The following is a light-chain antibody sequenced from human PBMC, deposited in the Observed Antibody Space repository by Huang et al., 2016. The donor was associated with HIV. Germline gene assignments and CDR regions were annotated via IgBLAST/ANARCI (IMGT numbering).Light chain of an antibody. CDR2: GAS. V-gene: IGKV1-27*01. CDR3: QKYDSAPRT. CDR1: QAISNY. J-gene: IGKJ1*01. Sequence: DIQMTQSPPSLSAFVGDRVTITCRASQAISNYLAWYQLTPGKVPKLLIYGASTLQSGLPSRFSGSGSGTDFTLTISSLQPEDVAVYFCQKYDSAPRTFGQGTRVEIK.